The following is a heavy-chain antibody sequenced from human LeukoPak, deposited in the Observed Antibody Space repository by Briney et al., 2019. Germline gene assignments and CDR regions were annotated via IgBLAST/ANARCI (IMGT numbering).Heavy chain of an antibody. D-gene: IGHD6-13*01. Sequence: SVKVSCKASGYTFGTHWMHWVRQAPGQGLEWMGGIFPIFGTANYAQKFQGRVTITADKSTNTAYMELTSLRSEDTAVYYCARVGRYSSSWYDWFDPWGQGTLVTVSS. CDR2: IFPIFGTA. V-gene: IGHV1-69*06. CDR1: GYTFGTHW. J-gene: IGHJ5*02. CDR3: ARVGRYSSSWYDWFDP.